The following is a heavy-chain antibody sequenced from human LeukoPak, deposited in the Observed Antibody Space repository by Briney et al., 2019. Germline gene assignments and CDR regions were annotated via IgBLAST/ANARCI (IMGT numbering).Heavy chain of an antibody. CDR1: GFTFSSYA. CDR3: AKAKRGFAEHFDC. D-gene: IGHD3-10*01. J-gene: IGHJ4*02. CDR2: ISSSGGST. Sequence: PGGSLRLSCVASGFTFSSYAMSWVRQAPGKGLEWVSAISSSGGSTYYADSVKGRFTISRDNSKNTLSLRMNSLKAEDTAVYYCAKAKRGFAEHFDCWGQGTLVTVSS. V-gene: IGHV3-23*01.